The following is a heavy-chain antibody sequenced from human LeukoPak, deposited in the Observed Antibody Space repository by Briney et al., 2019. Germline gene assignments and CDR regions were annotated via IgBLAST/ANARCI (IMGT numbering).Heavy chain of an antibody. D-gene: IGHD6-13*01. CDR2: IHTNTGIP. J-gene: IGHJ4*02. V-gene: IGHV7-4-1*02. CDR1: GYSFSNYV. Sequence: ASVKVSCKASGYSFSNYVINWVRQAPGQGLEWMGWIHTNTGIPTYAQGFIGRFVFSLDTSVSTAYLQINSLKAEDTAVYYCARDRLAAGGGDYWGQGSLVTVSS. CDR3: ARDRLAAGGGDY.